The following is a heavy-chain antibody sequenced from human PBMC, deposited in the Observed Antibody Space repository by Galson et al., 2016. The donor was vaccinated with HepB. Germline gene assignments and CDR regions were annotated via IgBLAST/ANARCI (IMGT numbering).Heavy chain of an antibody. J-gene: IGHJ4*02. V-gene: IGHV1-46*01. CDR3: ARGVDASFLGGLDY. CDR2: VNPSGGSA. D-gene: IGHD2-15*01. CDR1: GYTFINNY. Sequence: SVKVSCKASGYTFINNYIHWVRQAPGKGLEWMGIVNPSGGSATYAQSFEGRVTMTRDSSTSTVFMDLSRLTSEDTAIYYCARGVDASFLGGLDYWGQGTLVTVSS.